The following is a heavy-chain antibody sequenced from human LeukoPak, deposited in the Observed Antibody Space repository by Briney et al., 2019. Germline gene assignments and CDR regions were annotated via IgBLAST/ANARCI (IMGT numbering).Heavy chain of an antibody. CDR1: GGTFSSYA. V-gene: IGHV1-69*13. CDR3: ARGATPHDAFDI. D-gene: IGHD5-24*01. Sequence: ASVKVSCKASGGTFSSYAISWVRQAPGQGLEWMGGIIPIFGTANYAQKFQGRVTITADESTSTAYMELSSLRSEDTAVYYCARGATPHDAFDIWGQGTMVTVSS. CDR2: IIPIFGTA. J-gene: IGHJ3*02.